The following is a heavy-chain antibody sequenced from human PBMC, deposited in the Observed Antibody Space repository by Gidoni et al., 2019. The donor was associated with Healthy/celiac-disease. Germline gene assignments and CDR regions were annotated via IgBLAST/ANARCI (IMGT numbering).Heavy chain of an antibody. CDR1: GFSLSTSGVG. D-gene: IGHD3-10*01. CDR3: AHSAPPMWFGELSVWFDP. Sequence: QITLKESGPTLVKPTQTLTLTCTFSGFSLSTSGVGVGWIRQPPGKALEWLALIYWDDDKRYSPSLTSRLTITKDTSKNQVVLTMTNMDPVDTATYYCAHSAPPMWFGELSVWFDPWGQGTLVTVSS. J-gene: IGHJ5*02. CDR2: IYWDDDK. V-gene: IGHV2-5*02.